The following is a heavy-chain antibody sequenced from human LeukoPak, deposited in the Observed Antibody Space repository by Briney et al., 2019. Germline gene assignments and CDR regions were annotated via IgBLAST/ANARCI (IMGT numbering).Heavy chain of an antibody. CDR2: IYYRGST. J-gene: IGHJ4*02. CDR1: GDSISSSRHS. V-gene: IGHV4-39*02. Sequence: SETLSLTCTVSGDSISSSRHSWGWIRQPPGKGLEWIGSIYYRGSTHYNPSLMSRVTISVDTSKSQFSLKLISVTAADTAVYYCAKDQWNPDYWGQGTLVSVSS. D-gene: IGHD6-19*01. CDR3: AKDQWNPDY.